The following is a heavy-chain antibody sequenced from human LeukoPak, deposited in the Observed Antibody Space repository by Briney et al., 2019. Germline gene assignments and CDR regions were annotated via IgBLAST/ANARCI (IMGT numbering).Heavy chain of an antibody. Sequence: GGSLRLSCAASGFTFSSYAMSWVRQAPGKGLEWVSAISGSGGSTYYADSVKGRFTISRDNSKNTLYLQMNSLRAEDTAVYYCAKEGYDFWSGYRGGFDYWGQGTLVTVSS. CDR2: ISGSGGST. J-gene: IGHJ4*02. D-gene: IGHD3-3*01. CDR3: AKEGYDFWSGYRGGFDY. CDR1: GFTFSSYA. V-gene: IGHV3-23*01.